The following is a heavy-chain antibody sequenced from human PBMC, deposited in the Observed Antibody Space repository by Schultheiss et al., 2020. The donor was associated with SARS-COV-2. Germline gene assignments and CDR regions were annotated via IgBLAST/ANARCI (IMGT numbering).Heavy chain of an antibody. CDR1: GGSFSGYY. V-gene: IGHV4-34*01. CDR3: ARGTHWFDP. Sequence: SETLSLTCAVYGGSFSGYYWSWIRQPPGKGLEWIGRIYTSGSTNYNPSLKSRVTISVDTSKNQFSLKLSSVTAADTAVYYCARGTHWFDPWGQGTLVTVSS. J-gene: IGHJ5*02. CDR2: IYTSGST.